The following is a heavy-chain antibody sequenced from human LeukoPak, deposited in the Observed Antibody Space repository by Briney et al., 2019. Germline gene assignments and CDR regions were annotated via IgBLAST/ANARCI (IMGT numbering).Heavy chain of an antibody. V-gene: IGHV4-34*01. Sequence: PSETLSLTCTVSGGSISSYYWSWIRQPPGKGLEWIGEINHSGSTNYNPSLKSRVTISVDTSKNQFSLKLSSVTAADTAVYYCARRGVAAALNWGQGTLVTVSS. CDR3: ARRGVAAALN. J-gene: IGHJ4*02. D-gene: IGHD6-13*01. CDR2: INHSGST. CDR1: GGSISSYY.